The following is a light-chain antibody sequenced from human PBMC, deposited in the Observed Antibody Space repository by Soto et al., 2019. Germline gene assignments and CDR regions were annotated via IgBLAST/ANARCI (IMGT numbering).Light chain of an antibody. CDR1: STDVGGYNY. V-gene: IGLV2-8*01. CDR2: EVS. Sequence: QSALTQPPSAAGSPGQSVTISCSGTSTDVGGYNYVSWYQHYPGKAPKLMIYEVSNRPSGVPDRFSGSKSGNTASLTVSGLQAEDEADYYCSSYGGSYTYVFGTGTKLTVL. J-gene: IGLJ6*01. CDR3: SSYGGSYTYV.